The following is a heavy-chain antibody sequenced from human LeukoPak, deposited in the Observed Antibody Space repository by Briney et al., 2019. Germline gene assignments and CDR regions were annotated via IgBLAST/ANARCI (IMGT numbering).Heavy chain of an antibody. V-gene: IGHV2-70*01. CDR2: IDWDDDK. D-gene: IGHD5-24*01. J-gene: IGHJ4*02. CDR3: ARKGRDGYNSVYDY. CDR1: GFSLRTRGMC. Sequence: SGPALLQPPPTLTLTCTFSGFSLRTRGMCVSWIRQPPGKALEWLALIDWDDDKYYSTSLKTRLTISKDTSKNQVVLTMTNMDPVDTATYYCARKGRDGYNSVYDYWGQGTLVTVSS.